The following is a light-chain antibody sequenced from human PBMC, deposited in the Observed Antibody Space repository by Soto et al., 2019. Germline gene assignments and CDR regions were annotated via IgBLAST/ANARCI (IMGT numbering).Light chain of an antibody. CDR3: PQFNSYPRT. J-gene: IGKJ3*01. CDR2: DAS. V-gene: IGKV1-13*02. CDR1: QGISSA. Sequence: AIQLTQSPSSLSASVGDRVTITCRASQGISSALDWYQQKPGKAPKLLIYDASSLESGVPSRFSGSGSGTDFTLTISSLQPEDFATYYCPQFNSYPRTFGPGTKVDIK.